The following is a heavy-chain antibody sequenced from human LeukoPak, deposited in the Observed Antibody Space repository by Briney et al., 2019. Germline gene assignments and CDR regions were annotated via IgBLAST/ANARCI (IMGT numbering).Heavy chain of an antibody. J-gene: IGHJ4*02. Sequence: ASVKVSCKASGYTFTGYYMHWVRQAPGQGLEWMGWINPNSGGTNYAQKFQGRVAMTRDTSISTAYMELSRLRSDDTAVYYCARDLPRITMVRGTPRWFDYWGQGTLVTVSS. CDR2: INPNSGGT. CDR3: ARDLPRITMVRGTPRWFDY. D-gene: IGHD3-10*01. V-gene: IGHV1-2*02. CDR1: GYTFTGYY.